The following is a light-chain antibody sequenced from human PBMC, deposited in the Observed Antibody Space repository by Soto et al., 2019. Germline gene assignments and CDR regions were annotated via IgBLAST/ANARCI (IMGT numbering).Light chain of an antibody. Sequence: DIQLTQSQSFLSASVGDRVTITFRASQGISSDLAWYPQTXGKAPKXXIYAASTLQNGVPSTFSGSGAGTEFTRTISSLQPEDFGTYYCQQFKSYTITFGQGTRLEIK. CDR1: QGISSD. CDR2: AAS. V-gene: IGKV1-9*01. CDR3: QQFKSYTIT. J-gene: IGKJ5*01.